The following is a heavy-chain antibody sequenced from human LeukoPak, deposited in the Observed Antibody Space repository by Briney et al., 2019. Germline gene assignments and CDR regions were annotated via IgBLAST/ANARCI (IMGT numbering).Heavy chain of an antibody. D-gene: IGHD6-19*01. CDR3: GSLAVAGLSEGY. CDR2: IYYRGST. V-gene: IGHV4-39*01. J-gene: IGHJ4*02. Sequence: PAETLSLTCTVSGRSISSDSYYCAWIRQPPGKGLEWIASIYYRGSTHYKRCLKSRVTISVDTSRNQFSLKLNSVSAADTAVYYCGSLAVAGLSEGYWGQGPLVIVSS. CDR1: GRSISSDSYY.